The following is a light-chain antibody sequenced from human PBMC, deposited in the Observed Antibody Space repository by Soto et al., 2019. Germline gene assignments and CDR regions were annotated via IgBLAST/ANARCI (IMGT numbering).Light chain of an antibody. CDR1: SSNIGAGYD. Sequence: QSVLTQPPSVSGAPGQRVTISCTGSSSNIGAGYDVHWYQQLPGTAPKLLIYGNSNRPSGVPDRFSGSKSGTSASLAITGLQAEDEADYYCQSYDSSLSGHVVFCGGTQLTVL. J-gene: IGLJ2*01. CDR2: GNS. CDR3: QSYDSSLSGHVV. V-gene: IGLV1-40*01.